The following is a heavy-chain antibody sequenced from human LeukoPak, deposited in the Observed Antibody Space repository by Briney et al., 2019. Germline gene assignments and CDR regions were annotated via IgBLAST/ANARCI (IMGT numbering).Heavy chain of an antibody. Sequence: ETLSLTCAVSGGSISSSNWWSWVRQAPGKGLEWVSLIYSADNTHYADSVKGRFSISRDNSKNTLYLQMNSLRAEDTAVYYCARDTLGAYDSNGYYHGYWGQGTLVTVSS. V-gene: IGHV3-53*01. D-gene: IGHD3-22*01. CDR1: GGSISSSNW. J-gene: IGHJ4*02. CDR2: IYSADNT. CDR3: ARDTLGAYDSNGYYHGY.